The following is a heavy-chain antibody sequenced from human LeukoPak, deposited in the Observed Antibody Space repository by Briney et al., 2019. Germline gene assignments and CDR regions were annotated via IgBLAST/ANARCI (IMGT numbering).Heavy chain of an antibody. CDR1: GFTFSSSW. D-gene: IGHD3-10*02. J-gene: IGHJ6*04. CDR2: ISWDGGST. Sequence: PGGSLRLSCAASGFTFSSSWMTWVRQAPGKGLEWVSLISWDGGSTYYADSVKGRFTISRDNAKNSLYLQMNSLRAEDTAVYYCAELGITMIGGVWGKGTTVTISS. V-gene: IGHV3-43D*03. CDR3: AELGITMIGGV.